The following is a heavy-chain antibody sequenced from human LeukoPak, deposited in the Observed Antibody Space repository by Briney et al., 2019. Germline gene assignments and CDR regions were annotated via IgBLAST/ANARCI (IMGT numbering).Heavy chain of an antibody. CDR2: IYHSGST. Sequence: KPSETLSLTCAVFGGSISSSNWWSWVRQPPGKGLEWIGEIYHSGSTNYNPSLRSRVTISVDKSKNQFSLKLSSVTAADTAVYYCARDHDGSSIYYYGMDVWGQGTTVTVSS. CDR3: ARDHDGSSIYYYGMDV. V-gene: IGHV4-4*02. D-gene: IGHD6-6*01. CDR1: GGSISSSNW. J-gene: IGHJ6*02.